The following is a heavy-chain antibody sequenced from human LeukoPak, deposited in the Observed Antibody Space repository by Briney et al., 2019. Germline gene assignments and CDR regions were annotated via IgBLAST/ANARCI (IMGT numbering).Heavy chain of an antibody. D-gene: IGHD1-14*01. CDR1: GLTVITNE. CDR2: LYSDGNT. Sequence: GGSLRPSCAPSGLTVITNEMTWVRQAPGKGPEWVSVLYSDGNTKYADSVQGRFTISRDNSKNTLYLEMNSLSPDDTAVYYCARGVEPLAANTLAYWGQGTLVTVSS. J-gene: IGHJ4*02. CDR3: ARGVEPLAANTLAY. V-gene: IGHV3-53*01.